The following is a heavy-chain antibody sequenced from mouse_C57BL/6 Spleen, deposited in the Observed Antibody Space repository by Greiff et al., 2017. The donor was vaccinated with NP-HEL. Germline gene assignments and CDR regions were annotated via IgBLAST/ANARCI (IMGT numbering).Heavy chain of an antibody. CDR2: IYPGDGDT. Sequence: QVQLQQSGPELVKPGASVKISCKASGYAFSSSWMNWVKQRPGKGLEWIGRIYPGDGDTNYNGKFKGKATLTADKSSSTAYMQLSSLTSEDSAVXFCARKGSSGYWFAYWGQGTLVTVSA. J-gene: IGHJ3*01. CDR3: ARKGSSGYWFAY. D-gene: IGHD3-2*02. CDR1: GYAFSSSW. V-gene: IGHV1-82*01.